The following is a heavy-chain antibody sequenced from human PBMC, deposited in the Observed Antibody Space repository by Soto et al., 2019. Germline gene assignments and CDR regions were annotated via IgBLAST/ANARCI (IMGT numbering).Heavy chain of an antibody. D-gene: IGHD4-17*01. J-gene: IGHJ4*02. CDR1: GVSISESSHY. Sequence: QLLLQESGPGLVKPSETLSLTCAVSGVSISESSHYWAWIRQPPGKGLEWIASIYYTGRTYYNPPLRRRLTISIDTSRDQFSLNLSSVTAADMAVYYCARPLGNYGDWAFDFWGQGTLVPVSS. V-gene: IGHV4-39*01. CDR3: ARPLGNYGDWAFDF. CDR2: IYYTGRT.